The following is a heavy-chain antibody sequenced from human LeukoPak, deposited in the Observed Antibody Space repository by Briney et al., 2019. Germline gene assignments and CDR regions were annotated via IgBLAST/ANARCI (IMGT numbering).Heavy chain of an antibody. V-gene: IGHV3-13*01. D-gene: IGHD6-6*01. CDR3: AREYRSSSGRAFDY. J-gene: IGHJ4*02. Sequence: GGSLRLSCAASGFTFSSYDMHWVRQATGEGLEWVSAIGTAGDTYYLGSVKGRFTISRENAKNSLYLQMNSLRAGDTAVYYCAREYRSSSGRAFDYWGQGTLVTVSS. CDR1: GFTFSSYD. CDR2: IGTAGDT.